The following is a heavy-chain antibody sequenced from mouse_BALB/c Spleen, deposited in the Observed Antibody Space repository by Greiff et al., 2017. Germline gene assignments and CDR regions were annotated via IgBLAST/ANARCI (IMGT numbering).Heavy chain of an antibody. Sequence: VQRVESGPGLVAPSQSLSITCTVSGFSLTSYGVHWVRQPPGKGLEWLGVIWAGGSTNYNSALMSRLSISKDNSKSQVFLKMNSLQTDDTAMYYCARGEDYYGSSYKIAYWGQGTLVTVSA. CDR1: GFSLTSYG. CDR3: ARGEDYYGSSYKIAY. D-gene: IGHD1-1*01. J-gene: IGHJ3*01. V-gene: IGHV2-9*02. CDR2: IWAGGST.